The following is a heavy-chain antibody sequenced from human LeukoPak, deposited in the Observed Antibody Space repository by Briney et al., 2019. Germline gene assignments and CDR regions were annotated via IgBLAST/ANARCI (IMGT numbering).Heavy chain of an antibody. Sequence: ASVKASCKASGYTFTSYDINWVRQATGQGLEWMGWMNPNSGNTGYAQKFQGRVTMTRNTSISTAYMELSCLRSEDTAVYYCARMDSIYSSSSADYWGQGTLVTVSS. J-gene: IGHJ4*02. V-gene: IGHV1-8*01. CDR3: ARMDSIYSSSSADY. CDR2: MNPNSGNT. CDR1: GYTFTSYD. D-gene: IGHD6-6*01.